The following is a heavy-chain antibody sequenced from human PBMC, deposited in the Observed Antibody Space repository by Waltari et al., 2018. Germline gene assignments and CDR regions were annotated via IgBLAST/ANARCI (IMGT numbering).Heavy chain of an antibody. Sequence: EVQLVESGGGLVQPGGSLRLSCAASGFTFSSYWMSGVRQAPGKGLEGVANIKQDGSEEYYVDSVKGRFTISRDNAKNSLYLQMNSLRAEDTAVYYCARETSGWYEDFDLWGRGTLVTVSS. CDR1: GFTFSSYW. V-gene: IGHV3-7*01. CDR3: ARETSGWYEDFDL. J-gene: IGHJ2*01. CDR2: IKQDGSEE. D-gene: IGHD6-19*01.